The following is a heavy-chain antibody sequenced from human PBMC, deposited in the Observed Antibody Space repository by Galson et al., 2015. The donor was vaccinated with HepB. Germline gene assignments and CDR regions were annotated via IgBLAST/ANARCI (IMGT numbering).Heavy chain of an antibody. CDR2: TYYRSKWYN. V-gene: IGHV6-1*01. CDR1: GDSVSSNSAA. D-gene: IGHD6-6*01. CDR3: ARHRNEYSSSYFYYGMDV. J-gene: IGHJ6*02. Sequence: CAISGDSVSSNSAAWNWIRQSPSRGLEWLGRTYYRSKWYNDYAVSVKSRITINPDTSKNQFSLKLSSVTAADTAVYYCARHRNEYSSSYFYYGMDVWGQGTTVTVSS.